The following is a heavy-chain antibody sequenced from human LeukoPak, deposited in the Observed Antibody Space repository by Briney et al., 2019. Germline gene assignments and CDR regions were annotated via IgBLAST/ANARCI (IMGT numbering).Heavy chain of an antibody. Sequence: GGSLRLSCAASGFIFSNYAMYWVRQAPGKGLESVAAISTKGGSTSYADSVKGRMTISRDDSKNTLFLQMGSLTTDDMGLYFCARDRSGAFGYWGQGTLVTVSS. CDR2: ISTKGGST. CDR3: ARDRSGAFGY. CDR1: GFIFSNYA. V-gene: IGHV3-64*02. J-gene: IGHJ4*02. D-gene: IGHD6-19*01.